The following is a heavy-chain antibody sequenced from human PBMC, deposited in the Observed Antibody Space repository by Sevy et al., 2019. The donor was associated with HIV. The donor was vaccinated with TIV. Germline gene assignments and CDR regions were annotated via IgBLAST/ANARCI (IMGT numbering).Heavy chain of an antibody. CDR1: GFTFSSYS. CDR2: ISSSSSTI. CDR3: ARDLQTGVGYFDL. J-gene: IGHJ2*01. Sequence: GGSLRLSCAASGFTFSSYSMNWVRQAPGKGLEWVSYISSSSSTIYYADSVKGRFTISRGNAKNSLYLQMNSLRAEDTAVYYCARDLQTGVGYFDLWGRGTLVTVSS. D-gene: IGHD7-27*01. V-gene: IGHV3-48*01.